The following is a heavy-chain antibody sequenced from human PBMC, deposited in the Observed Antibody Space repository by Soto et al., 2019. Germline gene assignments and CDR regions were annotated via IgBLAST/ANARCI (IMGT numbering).Heavy chain of an antibody. V-gene: IGHV4-4*03. CDR1: GDSISSSVW. CDR3: ARKAWVRFDY. CDR2: VFHTGDT. D-gene: IGHD7-27*01. J-gene: IGHJ4*02. Sequence: PETLSLTCAVSGDSISSSVWWTWVRQPPGKGLEWIGEVFHTGDTYFNPSLRSRVAMSVDKSTNEFSLKVTSVTAADTARYYCARKAWVRFDYWGQGALVTVYS.